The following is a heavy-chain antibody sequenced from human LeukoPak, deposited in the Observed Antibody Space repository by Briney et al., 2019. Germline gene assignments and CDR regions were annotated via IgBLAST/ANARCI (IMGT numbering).Heavy chain of an antibody. J-gene: IGHJ6*03. CDR3: ARVLRYCSGGNCYSGGLGYMDV. Sequence: GGSLRLSCAASGFTFSDTWMHWVRQAPGEGLVWVSRIRSDGSDTRYAESVKGRFTISRDNAKNSLFLQMNSLRAEDTAVYYCARVLRYCSGGNCYSGGLGYMDVWGKGTTVTISS. CDR2: IRSDGSDT. D-gene: IGHD2-15*01. CDR1: GFTFSDTW. V-gene: IGHV3-74*01.